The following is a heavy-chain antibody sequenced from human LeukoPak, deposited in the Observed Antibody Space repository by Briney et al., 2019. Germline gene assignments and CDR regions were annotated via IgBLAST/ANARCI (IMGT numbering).Heavy chain of an antibody. CDR1: GGSFNGYY. CDR2: ISQSGST. J-gene: IGHJ5*02. Sequence: SETLSLTCAVYGGSFNGYYWNWIRQLPGKGLEWIGDISQSGSTNYNPSLKSRVTISVDTSKNQVSLRLHSVTAADTAVYYCARRSLYSISSGITPWGQGTLVTVSS. CDR3: ARRSLYSISSGITP. V-gene: IGHV4-34*01. D-gene: IGHD6-6*01.